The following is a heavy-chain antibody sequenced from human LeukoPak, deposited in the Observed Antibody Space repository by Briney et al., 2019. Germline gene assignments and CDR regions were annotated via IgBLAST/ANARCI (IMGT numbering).Heavy chain of an antibody. V-gene: IGHV4-4*07. CDR2: IYTSGST. J-gene: IGHJ4*02. D-gene: IGHD6-19*01. CDR3: ARGDSSGWYYFDY. Sequence: EASETLSLTCTVSGGSISSYSWSWTRQPAGKGLEWIGRIYTSGSTNYNPSLKSRVTMSVDTSKNQFSLKLSSVTAADTAVYYCARGDSSGWYYFDYWGQGTLVTVSS. CDR1: GGSISSYS.